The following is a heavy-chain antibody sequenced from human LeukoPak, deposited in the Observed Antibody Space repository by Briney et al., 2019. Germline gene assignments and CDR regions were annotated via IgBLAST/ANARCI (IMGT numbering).Heavy chain of an antibody. CDR3: ARFHRRIAARYNWFDP. CDR1: GGSFSGYY. V-gene: IGHV4-34*01. D-gene: IGHD6-6*01. J-gene: IGHJ5*02. Sequence: SETLSLTCAVYGGSFSGYYWSWIRQPPGKGLEWIREINHSGSTNYNPSLKSRVTISVDTSKNQFSLKLSSVTAADTAVYYCARFHRRIAARYNWFDPWGQGTLVTVSS. CDR2: INHSGST.